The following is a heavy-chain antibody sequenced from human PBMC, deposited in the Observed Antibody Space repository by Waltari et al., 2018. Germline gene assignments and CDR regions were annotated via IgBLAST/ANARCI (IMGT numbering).Heavy chain of an antibody. CDR2: IYYSGST. J-gene: IGHJ3*02. CDR3: ARMGDAFDI. CDR1: GGSISSSSYY. Sequence: QLQLQASGPGLVKPSETLSLTCTVSGGSISSSSYYWGWGRQPPGKGLEWIGSIYYSGSTYYNPSLKSRVTISVDTSKNQFSLKLSSVTAADTAVYYCARMGDAFDIWGQGTMVTVSS. V-gene: IGHV4-39*01.